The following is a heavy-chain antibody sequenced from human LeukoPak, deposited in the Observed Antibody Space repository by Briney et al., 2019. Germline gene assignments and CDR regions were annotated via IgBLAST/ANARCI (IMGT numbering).Heavy chain of an antibody. CDR1: GYTFTDYY. Sequence: GASVKVSCKASGYTFTDYYIHWVRQAPRQGLEWMGWINPNSGGTNYAQNSQVRVTMTRDTYITTAYMDLSRLRLDDTAVYYCAVGRRTDFDYWGQGTLVTVSS. D-gene: IGHD1-26*01. CDR2: INPNSGGT. J-gene: IGHJ4*02. CDR3: AVGRRTDFDY. V-gene: IGHV1-2*02.